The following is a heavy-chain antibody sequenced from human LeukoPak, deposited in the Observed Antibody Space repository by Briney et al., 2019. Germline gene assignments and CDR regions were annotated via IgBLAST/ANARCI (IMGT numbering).Heavy chain of an antibody. CDR1: GFTFSSYG. CDR3: AKDGGDDYGDDRRFDY. CDR2: ISYDGSNK. Sequence: GGSLRLSCAASGFTFSSYGMHWVRQAPGKGLEWVAVISYDGSNKYYGDSVKGRFTISRDNSKNTLYLQMNSLRAEDTAVYYCAKDGGDDYGDDRRFDYWGQGTLVTVSS. D-gene: IGHD4-17*01. V-gene: IGHV3-30*18. J-gene: IGHJ4*02.